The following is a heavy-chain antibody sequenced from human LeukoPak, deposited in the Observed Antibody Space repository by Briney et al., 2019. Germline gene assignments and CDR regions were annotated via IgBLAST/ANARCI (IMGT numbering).Heavy chain of an antibody. CDR3: ARKLTTGAPIDY. V-gene: IGHV4-59*01. CDR1: GGSISSYY. CDR2: IYYSGST. D-gene: IGHD4-17*01. J-gene: IGHJ4*02. Sequence: PSETLSLTCTVSGGSISSYYWSWIRRPPGKGLEWIGYIYYSGSTNYNPSLKSRVTISVDTSKNQFSLKLSSVTAADTAVYYCARKLTTGAPIDYWGQGTLVTVSS.